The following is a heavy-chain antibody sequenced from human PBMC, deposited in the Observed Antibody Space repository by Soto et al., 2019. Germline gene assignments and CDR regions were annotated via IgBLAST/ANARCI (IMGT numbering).Heavy chain of an antibody. D-gene: IGHD1-26*01. CDR3: ARVWELGHSLDY. V-gene: IGHV3-21*01. CDR1: GFTFSSYS. Sequence: GGSLRLSCAASGFTFSSYSMNWVRQAPGKGLEWVSSISSSSSYIYYADSVKGRFTISRDNAKNSLYLQMNSLRAEDTAVYYCARVWELGHSLDYWGQGTLVTVSS. CDR2: ISSSSSYI. J-gene: IGHJ4*02.